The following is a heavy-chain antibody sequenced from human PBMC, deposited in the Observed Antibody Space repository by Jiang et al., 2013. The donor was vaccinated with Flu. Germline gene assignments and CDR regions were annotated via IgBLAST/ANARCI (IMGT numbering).Heavy chain of an antibody. J-gene: IGHJ3*02. CDR2: IYSSGSA. CDR1: RNSISSYY. V-gene: IGHV4-4*07. Sequence: GSGLVKPSETLSLTCTVSRNSISSYYWSWIRQPAGKGPEWIGRIYSSGSANYNPSLNGRVSMSVDTSKNQFSLKLRSVTAADTALYYCAITYYFDSSSYSSNDAFDIWGQGTMVTVSS. CDR3: AITYYFDSSSYSSNDAFDI. D-gene: IGHD3-22*01.